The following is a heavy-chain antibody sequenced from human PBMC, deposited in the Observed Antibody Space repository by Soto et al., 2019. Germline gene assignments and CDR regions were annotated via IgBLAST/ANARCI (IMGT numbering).Heavy chain of an antibody. J-gene: IGHJ4*02. CDR3: ARGGGSTKVDY. CDR2: TSNSGST. Sequence: QVQLQESGPGLVKPSQTLSLTCTVSGGSITSSGYYWSWIRQHPGEGLEWIGFTSNSGSTSYNPSLKSGVPISVDTSSNKFSLNLKSVPAADTAVYSCARGGGSTKVDYWGQGTLVTVSP. CDR1: GGSITSSGYY. V-gene: IGHV4-31*03. D-gene: IGHD2-2*01.